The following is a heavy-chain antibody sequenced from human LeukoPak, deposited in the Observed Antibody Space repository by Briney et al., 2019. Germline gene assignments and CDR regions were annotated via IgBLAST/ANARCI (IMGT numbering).Heavy chain of an antibody. CDR2: ISGSGGST. V-gene: IGHV3-23*01. CDR3: AESDTAMVGPPHFDY. Sequence: GGSLRLSCAASGFTFSSYAMSWVRQAPGKGLEWVSAISGSGGSTYYADSVKGRFTISRDNSKNTLYLQMNSLRAEDTAVYYCAESDTAMVGPPHFDYWGQGTLVTVSS. J-gene: IGHJ4*02. CDR1: GFTFSSYA. D-gene: IGHD5-18*01.